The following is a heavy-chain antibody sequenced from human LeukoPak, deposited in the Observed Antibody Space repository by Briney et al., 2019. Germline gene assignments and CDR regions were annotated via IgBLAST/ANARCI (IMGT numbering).Heavy chain of an antibody. V-gene: IGHV3-21*04. CDR1: GFTFSDYT. CDR2: IAPSSIYL. Sequence: GGSLRLSCAASGFTFSDYTITWVRQAPGKGLEWVSSIAPSSIYLYYADSLKGRFTVSRDNAKNSLYLQMNSLRAEDTALYYCARGGYYDNSGASDYWGQGTLVSVSS. D-gene: IGHD3-22*01. J-gene: IGHJ4*02. CDR3: ARGGYYDNSGASDY.